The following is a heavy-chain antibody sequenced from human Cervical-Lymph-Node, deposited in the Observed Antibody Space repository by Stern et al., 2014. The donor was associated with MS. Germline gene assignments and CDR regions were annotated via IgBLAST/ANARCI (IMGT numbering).Heavy chain of an antibody. CDR3: ARDPNYGDYYYYYGMDV. Sequence: EMQLVESGGGLVQPGGSLRLSCAASGFTFSSYSMNWVRQAPGKGLEWVSYISSSSSTIYYADSVKGRFTISRDNAKNSLYLQMNSLRDEDTAVYYCARDPNYGDYYYYYGMDVWGQGTTVTVSS. CDR1: GFTFSSYS. J-gene: IGHJ6*02. D-gene: IGHD4/OR15-4a*01. V-gene: IGHV3-48*02. CDR2: ISSSSSTI.